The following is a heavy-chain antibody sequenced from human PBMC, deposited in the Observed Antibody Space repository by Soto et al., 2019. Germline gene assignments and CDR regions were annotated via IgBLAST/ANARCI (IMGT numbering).Heavy chain of an antibody. CDR1: GYTFTSYG. Sequence: GASVKVSCKASGYTFTSYGISWVRQAPGQGLEWMGWISAYNGNTNYAQKLQGRVTMTTDTSTSTAYMELRSLRSDDTAVYYCARDPSTSLWLGPGHFDYWGQGTLVTVSS. CDR3: ARDPSTSLWLGPGHFDY. CDR2: ISAYNGNT. D-gene: IGHD3-16*02. J-gene: IGHJ4*02. V-gene: IGHV1-18*01.